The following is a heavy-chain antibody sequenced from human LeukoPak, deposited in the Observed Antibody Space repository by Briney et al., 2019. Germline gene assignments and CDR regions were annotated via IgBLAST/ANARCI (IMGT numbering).Heavy chain of an antibody. Sequence: GGSLRLSCAASGFTISSYTMSWVRQAPGKGLEWVSAISGSGGSTYYVDSVKGRFIISRENFKNTLYLQMHSLRAEDTAVYYCAKPWREDGDYWSFNYWGQGTLVTVSS. J-gene: IGHJ4*02. CDR2: ISGSGGST. D-gene: IGHD4-17*01. CDR3: AKPWREDGDYWSFNY. CDR1: GFTISSYT. V-gene: IGHV3-23*01.